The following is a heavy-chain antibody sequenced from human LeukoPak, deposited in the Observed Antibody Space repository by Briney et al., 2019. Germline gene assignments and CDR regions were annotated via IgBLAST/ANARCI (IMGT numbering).Heavy chain of an antibody. CDR2: IYYSGNT. Sequence: SETLSLTCTVSGDSISGYYWSWIRQPPGKGLEWIGYIYYSGNTNYNPSLKSRVTISVDTSENQFSLKLSFVTAADTAVYFCARAAATTRNGFGYWGQGTLVTVSS. CDR3: ARAAATTRNGFGY. D-gene: IGHD1-26*01. V-gene: IGHV4-59*08. CDR1: GDSISGYY. J-gene: IGHJ4*02.